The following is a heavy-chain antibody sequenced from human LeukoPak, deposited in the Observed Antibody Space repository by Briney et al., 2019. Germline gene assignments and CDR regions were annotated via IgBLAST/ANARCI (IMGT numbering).Heavy chain of an antibody. V-gene: IGHV3-66*01. D-gene: IGHD2-15*01. CDR3: ARDYCSGGSCYYAFDI. CDR2: IYTGGST. J-gene: IGHJ3*02. Sequence: GGSLRLSCAASGFTVSSNYMSWVRQAPGKGLEWVSAIYTGGSTYYAGSVKGRFTISRDNSKNTLYLQMNSLRAEDTAVYYCARDYCSGGSCYYAFDIWGQGTMVTVSS. CDR1: GFTVSSNY.